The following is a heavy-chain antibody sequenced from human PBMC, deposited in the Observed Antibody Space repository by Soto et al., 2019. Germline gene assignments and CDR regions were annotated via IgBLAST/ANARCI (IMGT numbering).Heavy chain of an antibody. Sequence: QVQLVQSGAEVKKPGASVKVSCKASGYTFTSYGISWVRQAPGQGLEWMGWISAYNGNTNYAQKLQGRVTMTTDTSTSTAYMELRSLRSDDTAVFYCAREALLRLYYYYGMDVWGQGTTVTVSS. CDR3: AREALLRLYYYYGMDV. J-gene: IGHJ6*02. D-gene: IGHD1-26*01. CDR2: ISAYNGNT. V-gene: IGHV1-18*01. CDR1: GYTFTSYG.